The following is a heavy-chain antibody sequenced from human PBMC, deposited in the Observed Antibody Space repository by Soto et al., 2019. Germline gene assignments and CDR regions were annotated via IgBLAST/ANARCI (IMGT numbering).Heavy chain of an antibody. CDR2: IIPIFGTA. CDR3: ARGRNWKGQRDYYYYGMDV. D-gene: IGHD1-1*01. CDR1: GCPFSGYA. J-gene: IGHJ6*01. Sequence: SVKVFCKASGCPFSGYAISLVRQAPGQGLEWMGGIIPIFGTANYAQKFQGRVTITADESTSTAYMELSSLRSEDTAVYYCARGRNWKGQRDYYYYGMDVWGQGPTGTVSS. V-gene: IGHV1-69*13.